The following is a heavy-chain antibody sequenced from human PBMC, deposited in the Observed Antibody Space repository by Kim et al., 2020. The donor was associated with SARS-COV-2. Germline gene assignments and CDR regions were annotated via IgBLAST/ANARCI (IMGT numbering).Heavy chain of an antibody. D-gene: IGHD1-26*01. CDR2: VFHSGSP. Sequence: SETLSLTCSVSGAAIRTFYWSWIRQAPGKGLEWIGYVFHSGSPKYNPSLKSRVTISLDTSKNQFSLTLKSVTAADTATYFCASDLGISGTDF. J-gene: IGHJ1*01. CDR1: GAAIRTFY. V-gene: IGHV4-59*13. CDR3: ASDLGISGTDF.